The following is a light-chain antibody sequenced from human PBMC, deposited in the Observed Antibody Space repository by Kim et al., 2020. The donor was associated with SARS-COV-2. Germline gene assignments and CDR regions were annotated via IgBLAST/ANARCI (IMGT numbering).Light chain of an antibody. V-gene: IGKV3-20*01. J-gene: IGKJ1*01. CDR3: QQYGSS. CDR2: GAS. CDR1: QRCSSY. Sequence: TLSCSPWTSSTPPRRASQRCSSYLAWYQQKPGQAPRLLIYGASSRATGIPDRFSGSGSGTDFTLTINRLEPEDFAVYYCQQYGSSFGQGTKVDIK.